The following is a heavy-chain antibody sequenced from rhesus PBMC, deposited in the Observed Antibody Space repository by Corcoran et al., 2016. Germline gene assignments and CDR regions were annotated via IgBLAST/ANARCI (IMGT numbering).Heavy chain of an antibody. CDR3: AKDRYSGYTDFDY. D-gene: IGHD5-24*01. J-gene: IGHJ4*01. CDR1: GYSFTSYW. Sequence: EVQLVQSGAEVKRPGESLKFCCTTSGYSFTSYWITWVRLLTGRGLKGMGAINPSDSDTRYSPSFQGHVTISADKSISTAYLQWSSLKASDSATYYCAKDRYSGYTDFDYWGQGVLVTVSS. CDR2: INPSDSDT. V-gene: IGHV5-2*01.